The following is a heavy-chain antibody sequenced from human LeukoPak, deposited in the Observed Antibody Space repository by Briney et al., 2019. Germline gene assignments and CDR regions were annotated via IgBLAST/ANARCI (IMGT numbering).Heavy chain of an antibody. D-gene: IGHD3-10*01. Sequence: SETLSLTCTVSGGSISSSTNYWGWIRHPPGKELEWIGSIFYTGTTYFNPSFESRLTMSVDTSKNQFSLRLSSVTAADTALYYCARRMGSGKPYLDQWGQETLVTVSS. V-gene: IGHV4-39*01. CDR1: GGSISSSTNY. J-gene: IGHJ4*02. CDR3: ARRMGSGKPYLDQ. CDR2: IFYTGTT.